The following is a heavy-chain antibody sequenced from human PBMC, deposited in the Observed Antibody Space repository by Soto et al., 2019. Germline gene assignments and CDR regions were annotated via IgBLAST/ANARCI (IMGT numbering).Heavy chain of an antibody. V-gene: IGHV1-69*13. J-gene: IGHJ4*02. D-gene: IGHD3-10*01. CDR1: GGTFSSYA. Sequence: SVKVSCKASGGTFSSYAISWVRQAPGQGLEWMGGIIPIFGTANYAQKFQGRVTITADESMSTAYMELSSLRSEDTAVYYCASSQRRYGSGSYYINIGYWGQGTLVTVSS. CDR2: IIPIFGTA. CDR3: ASSQRRYGSGSYYINIGY.